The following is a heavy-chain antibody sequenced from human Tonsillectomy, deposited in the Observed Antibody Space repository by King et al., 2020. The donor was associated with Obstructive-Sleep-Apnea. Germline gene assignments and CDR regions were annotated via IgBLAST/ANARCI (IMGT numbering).Heavy chain of an antibody. D-gene: IGHD6-19*01. CDR2: ISWNSGSI. CDR1: GFTFDDYA. V-gene: IGHV3-9*01. Sequence: VQLVESGGGLVQPGRSLRLSCVASGFTFDDYAMHWVRQAPGKGLEWVSGISWNSGSIGYVDSVKGRFTISRDNVKKSLYLQMNRLRVEDTALYYCAKEKDSRGWYAAYWGQGTLVTVSS. J-gene: IGHJ4*02. CDR3: AKEKDSRGWYAAY.